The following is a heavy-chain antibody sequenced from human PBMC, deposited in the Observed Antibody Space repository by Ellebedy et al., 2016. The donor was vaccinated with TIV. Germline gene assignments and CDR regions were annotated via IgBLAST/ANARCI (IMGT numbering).Heavy chain of an antibody. D-gene: IGHD2-2*01. Sequence: GESLKISCAASGFTFSSYTMNWVRQAPGKGLEWVSSITSSSTYIIYADSVKGRFTMSSDNAKNSVYLEMNSLRAEDTAVYYCAKELASCLGTGCYQAGAYGLDVWGQGTTVTVSS. CDR3: AKELASCLGTGCYQAGAYGLDV. CDR2: ITSSSTYI. CDR1: GFTFSSYT. V-gene: IGHV3-21*01. J-gene: IGHJ6*02.